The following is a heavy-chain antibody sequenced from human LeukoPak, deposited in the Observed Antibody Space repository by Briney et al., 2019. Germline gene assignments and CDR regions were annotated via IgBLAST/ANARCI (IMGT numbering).Heavy chain of an antibody. D-gene: IGHD1-26*01. J-gene: IGHJ4*02. CDR1: GFTFDDYA. Sequence: PGRSLRLSCAASGFTFDDYAMHWVRQAPGKGLEWVSGISWNSGSIGYADSVKGRFTISRDNAKNSLYLQMNSLRAEDTAVYYCARDKVGAIFAEFDYWGQGTLVTVSS. CDR2: ISWNSGSI. V-gene: IGHV3-9*01. CDR3: ARDKVGAIFAEFDY.